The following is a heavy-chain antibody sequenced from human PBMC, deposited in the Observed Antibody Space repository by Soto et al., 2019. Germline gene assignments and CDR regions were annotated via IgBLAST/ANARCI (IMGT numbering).Heavy chain of an antibody. CDR1: GGSFSGYY. Sequence: SETLSLTGAVYGGSFSGYYWSWIRQPPGKGLEWIGEINHSGSTNYNPSLKSRVTISVDTSKNQFYLKLSSVTAADTAVYYCARGLHYYDSSGYYYYYYGMDVWGQGTTVTVSS. CDR2: INHSGST. J-gene: IGHJ6*02. V-gene: IGHV4-34*01. CDR3: ARGLHYYDSSGYYYYYYGMDV. D-gene: IGHD3-22*01.